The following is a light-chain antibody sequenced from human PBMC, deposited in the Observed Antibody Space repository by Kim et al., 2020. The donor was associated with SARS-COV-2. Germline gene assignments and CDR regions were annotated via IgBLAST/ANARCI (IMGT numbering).Light chain of an antibody. CDR3: QQRINWPLT. CDR1: QSISSY. CDR2: EAS. Sequence: EIVLTQSPATLSLSPGERATLSCRASQSISSYLAWYQQKSGQAPRLLIYEASNRATGIPDRFSGSGSGTDFTLTISSLEPEDFAVYYCQQRINWPLTFGAGTKGDIK. V-gene: IGKV3-11*01. J-gene: IGKJ3*01.